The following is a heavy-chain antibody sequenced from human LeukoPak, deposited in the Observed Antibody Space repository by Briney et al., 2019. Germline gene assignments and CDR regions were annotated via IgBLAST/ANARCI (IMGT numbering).Heavy chain of an antibody. V-gene: IGHV1-2*06. CDR3: ARVAVYYYYGMDV. CDR2: INPNSGGT. Sequence: ASVKVSCKASGGTFSSYAISWVRQAPGQGLEWMGRINPNSGGTNYSQKFQGRVTMTRDTSISTAYMELSRLRSDDTAVYYCARVAVYYYYGMDVWGQGTTATVSS. J-gene: IGHJ6*02. CDR1: GGTFSSYA.